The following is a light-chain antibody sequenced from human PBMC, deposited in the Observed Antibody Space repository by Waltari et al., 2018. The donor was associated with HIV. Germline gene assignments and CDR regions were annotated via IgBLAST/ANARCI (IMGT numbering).Light chain of an antibody. Sequence: EIVLTQSPGTLSLSPGERATFSCRASQSVSSSYLAWYQQKPGQAPRLLIYGASSRATGIPDRFSGSGSGADFTLSISRLEPEDFAVYYRQQYGRSAFTFGPGTKVDIK. CDR3: QQYGRSAFT. CDR1: QSVSSSY. J-gene: IGKJ3*01. CDR2: GAS. V-gene: IGKV3-20*01.